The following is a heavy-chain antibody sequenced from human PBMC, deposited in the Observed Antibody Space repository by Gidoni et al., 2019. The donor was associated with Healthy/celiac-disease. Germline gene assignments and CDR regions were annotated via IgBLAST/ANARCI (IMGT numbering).Heavy chain of an antibody. D-gene: IGHD1-1*01. CDR1: GFTFSSYS. V-gene: IGHV3-21*01. CDR2: MSSISSYI. J-gene: IGHJ6*04. Sequence: EVQLVESGGGLVKPGGSLRLSCAASGFTFSSYSMNWVRQAPGKGLEWVSSMSSISSYIYYADSVKGRFTISRDNAKNSLYLQMNSLRAEDTAVYYCARVKAGTMDVWGKGTTVTVSS. CDR3: ARVKAGTMDV.